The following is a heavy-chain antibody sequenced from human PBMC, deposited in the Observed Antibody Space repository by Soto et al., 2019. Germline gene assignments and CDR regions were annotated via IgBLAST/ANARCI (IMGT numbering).Heavy chain of an antibody. CDR1: GYTFTRYG. D-gene: IGHD1-26*01. Sequence: ASVKVSCKASGYTFTRYGISWVRQAPGQGLEWMGWISGYNGDTNYAQKFQGRVTITADKSTSTAYMELSSLRSEDTAVYYCASDSGSYPYFDYWGQGTLVTVSS. CDR2: ISGYNGDT. CDR3: ASDSGSYPYFDY. V-gene: IGHV1-18*01. J-gene: IGHJ4*02.